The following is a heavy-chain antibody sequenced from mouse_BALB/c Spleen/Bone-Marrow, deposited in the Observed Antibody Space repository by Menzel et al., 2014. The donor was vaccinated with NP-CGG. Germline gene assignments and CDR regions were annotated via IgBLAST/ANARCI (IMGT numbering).Heavy chain of an antibody. D-gene: IGHD2-14*01. J-gene: IGHJ2*01. V-gene: IGHV1-20*02. CDR2: INPYNGDT. Sequence: EVQLQESGPELMKPGASVKISCKASGYSFTGYFMNWVMPSHGKSLEWIGRINPYNGDTFYNQKFKGKATLTVDKSSSTAHMELRSLASEDSAVYYCTRCNYRYDGDFDYWGQGTTLTVSS. CDR1: GYSFTGYF. CDR3: TRCNYRYDGDFDY.